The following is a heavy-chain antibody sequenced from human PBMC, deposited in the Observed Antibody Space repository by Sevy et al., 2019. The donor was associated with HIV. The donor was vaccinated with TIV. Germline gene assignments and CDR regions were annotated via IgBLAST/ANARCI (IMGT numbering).Heavy chain of an antibody. D-gene: IGHD3-10*01. J-gene: IGHJ6*03. CDR2: IGHDANNQ. CDR1: GFTFSSSG. V-gene: IGHV3-30*02. Sequence: GRSLRLSCAASGFTFSSSGMHWLRQAPGNGLEWVTFIGHDANNQQYADSVKGRFAISRDNSKNTIYLQMHSLRVEDTAVYYCAKDLWYCMDVWGKGTTVTVSS. CDR3: AKDLWYCMDV.